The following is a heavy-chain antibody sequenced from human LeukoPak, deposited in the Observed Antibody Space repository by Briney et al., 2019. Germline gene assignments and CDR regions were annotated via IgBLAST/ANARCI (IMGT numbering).Heavy chain of an antibody. V-gene: IGHV4-39*07. Sequence: SETLSLSCTVSGGSISSSSYYWGWIRQPPGKGLEWIGEINHSGSTNYNPSLKSRVTISVDTSKNQFSLKLSSVTAADTAVYYCARGTRFGYSYGYYYYYYGMDVWGQGTTVTVSS. CDR3: ARGTRFGYSYGYYYYYYGMDV. D-gene: IGHD5-18*01. CDR1: GGSISSSSYY. J-gene: IGHJ6*02. CDR2: INHSGST.